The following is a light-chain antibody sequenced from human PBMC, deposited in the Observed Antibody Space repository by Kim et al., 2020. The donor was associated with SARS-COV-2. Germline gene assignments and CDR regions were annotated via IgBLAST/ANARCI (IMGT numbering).Light chain of an antibody. J-gene: IGLJ1*01. Sequence: QSALTQPRSVSGSPGQSVTISCTGTSSDVAGYNAVSWYQVPPGSAPKLVIYEVSNRPSGVPDRFSGSKSGNTASLTISGLQSEDEADYYCSSWTTSSTYVFGTGTKVTVL. V-gene: IGLV2-18*02. CDR1: SSDVAGYNA. CDR3: SSWTTSSTYV. CDR2: EVS.